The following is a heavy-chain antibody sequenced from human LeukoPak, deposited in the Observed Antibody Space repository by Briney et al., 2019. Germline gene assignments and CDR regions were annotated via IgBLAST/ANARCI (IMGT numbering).Heavy chain of an antibody. Sequence: GASVKVSCKASGYTFTSYGISWVRQAPGQGLEWVGWISAYNGNTDYAQKLQDRVTMTTDSSTSTAYMELRSLTSDDTAVYYCARDPLRSTWSSYYNALDVWGQGTTVTVSS. CDR1: GYTFTSYG. CDR3: ARDPLRSTWSSYYNALDV. V-gene: IGHV1-18*01. D-gene: IGHD6-13*01. CDR2: ISAYNGNT. J-gene: IGHJ6*02.